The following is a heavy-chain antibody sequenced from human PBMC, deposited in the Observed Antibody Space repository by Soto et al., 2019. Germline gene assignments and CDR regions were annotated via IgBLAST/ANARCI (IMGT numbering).Heavy chain of an antibody. J-gene: IGHJ4*02. Sequence: PSETLSLTCTVSGSPLSSYYWSWFRQPPGQGLEWVGYIYYTGTTTYNPSLKSRVTISVDASKSQFSLNLRSVTAADTAVYYCAREGRGYSGYDYDSGYWGQRTLVTVSS. CDR3: AREGRGYSGYDYDSGY. D-gene: IGHD5-12*01. V-gene: IGHV4-59*12. CDR2: IYYTGTT. CDR1: GSPLSSYY.